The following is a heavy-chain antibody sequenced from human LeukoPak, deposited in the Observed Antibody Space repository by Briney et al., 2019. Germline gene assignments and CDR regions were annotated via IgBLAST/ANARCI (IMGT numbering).Heavy chain of an antibody. CDR1: GFTFDDYG. Sequence: GGSLRLSCAASGFTFDDYGMSWVRQAPGKGLEWVSGINWNGGSTGYADSVKGRFTISRDNAKNSLYLQMNSLRAEDTALYYCARDPAYYYDSSGDAFDIWGQGTMVTVSS. J-gene: IGHJ3*02. D-gene: IGHD3-22*01. CDR3: ARDPAYYYDSSGDAFDI. CDR2: INWNGGST. V-gene: IGHV3-20*04.